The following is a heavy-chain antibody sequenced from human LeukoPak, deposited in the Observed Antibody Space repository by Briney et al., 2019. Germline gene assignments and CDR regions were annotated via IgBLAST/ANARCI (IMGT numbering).Heavy chain of an antibody. CDR3: AKDRGAVVNVIAMS. J-gene: IGHJ4*02. CDR1: GYTFNSYA. V-gene: IGHV3-23*01. CDR2: NREGGGNT. Sequence: GGSLRLSCAPSGYTFNSYAMSWVRQAPGGGLECVSENREGGGNTYYAGAVKGRFTISRDNSRNTLYLQMDSLRAEDTAVYYCAKDRGAVVNVIAMSWGRGTLVTVPA. D-gene: IGHD2-8*02.